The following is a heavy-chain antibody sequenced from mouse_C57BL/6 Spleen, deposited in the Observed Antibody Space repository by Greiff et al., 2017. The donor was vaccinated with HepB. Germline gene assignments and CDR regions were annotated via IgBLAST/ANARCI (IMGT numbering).Heavy chain of an antibody. CDR3: ARGGYYAYAMDY. Sequence: EVHLVESGGGLVKPGGSLKLSCAASGFTFSDYGMHWVRQAPEKGLEWVAYISSGSSTIYYADTVKGRFTISRDNAKNTLFLQMTSLRSEDTAMYYCARGGYYAYAMDYWGQGTSVTVSS. V-gene: IGHV5-17*01. D-gene: IGHD2-3*01. J-gene: IGHJ4*01. CDR2: ISSGSSTI. CDR1: GFTFSDYG.